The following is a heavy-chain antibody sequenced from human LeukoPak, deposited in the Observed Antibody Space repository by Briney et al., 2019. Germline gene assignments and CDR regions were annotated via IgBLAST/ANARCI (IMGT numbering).Heavy chain of an antibody. CDR1: GGSISSYY. CDR2: IYTSGST. V-gene: IGHV4-4*07. D-gene: IGHD3-9*01. J-gene: IGHJ4*02. Sequence: SETLSLTCTVSGGSISSYYWSWIRHPAGKGLEWIGRIYTSGSTNYNPSLKSRVTMSVDTSKNQFSLKLSSVTAADTAVYYCARENYDILTGYPHFDYWGQGTLVTVSS. CDR3: ARENYDILTGYPHFDY.